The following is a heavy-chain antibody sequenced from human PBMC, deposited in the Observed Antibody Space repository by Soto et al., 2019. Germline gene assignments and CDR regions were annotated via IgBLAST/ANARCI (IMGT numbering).Heavy chain of an antibody. Sequence: EVQLAESGGGLVQPGGSLRLSCVASGFTFRSYEMNWVRQAPGKGLEWVSYISSSSSSIYYPDSVKGRFTISRDNAKNSLYLQMNSLRAEDTAVYYCARETCSSSGCSTRYGMDVWGQGTTVTVSS. V-gene: IGHV3-48*03. CDR1: GFTFRSYE. CDR2: ISSSSSSI. J-gene: IGHJ6*02. D-gene: IGHD2-2*01. CDR3: ARETCSSSGCSTRYGMDV.